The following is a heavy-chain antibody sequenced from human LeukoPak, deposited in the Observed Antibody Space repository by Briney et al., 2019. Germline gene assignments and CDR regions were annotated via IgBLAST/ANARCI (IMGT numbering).Heavy chain of an antibody. J-gene: IGHJ2*01. CDR2: IYYSGST. CDR3: ARVVYRTGYFDL. D-gene: IGHD2-2*01. V-gene: IGHV4-59*01. Sequence: SETLSLTCTVSGGSISSYYWSWVRQPPGKGLEWIGYIYYSGSTNYNPSLKSRVTISVDTSKNQFSLKLSSVTAADTAVYYCARVVYRTGYFDLWGRGTLVTVSS. CDR1: GGSISSYY.